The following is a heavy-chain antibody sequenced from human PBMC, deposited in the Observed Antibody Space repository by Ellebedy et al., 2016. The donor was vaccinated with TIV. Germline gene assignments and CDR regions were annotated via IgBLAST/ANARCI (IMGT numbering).Heavy chain of an antibody. CDR1: GGTFSSYA. CDR3: ARHRVVGATADAFDI. J-gene: IGHJ3*02. D-gene: IGHD1-26*01. CDR2: IIPIFGTA. Sequence: SVKVSCXASGGTFSSYAISWVRQAPGQGLEWMGGIIPIFGTANYAQKFQGRVTITADKSTSTAYMELSSLRSEDTAVYYCARHRVVGATADAFDIWGQGTMVTVSS. V-gene: IGHV1-69*06.